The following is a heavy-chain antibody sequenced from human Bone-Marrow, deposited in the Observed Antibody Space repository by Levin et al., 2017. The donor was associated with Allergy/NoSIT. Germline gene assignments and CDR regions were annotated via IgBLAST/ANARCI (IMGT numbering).Heavy chain of an antibody. CDR2: ISGSGGST. J-gene: IGHJ5*02. V-gene: IGHV3-23*01. D-gene: IGHD5-18*01. CDR1: GFTFSSYA. Sequence: GGSLRLSCAASGFTFSSYAMSWVRQAPGKGLEWVSAISGSGGSTYYADSVKGRFTISRDNSKNTLYLQMNSLRAEDTAVYYCAKAGPVGYSYGHGNPPPPENLNWFDPWGQGTLVTVSS. CDR3: AKAGPVGYSYGHGNPPPPENLNWFDP.